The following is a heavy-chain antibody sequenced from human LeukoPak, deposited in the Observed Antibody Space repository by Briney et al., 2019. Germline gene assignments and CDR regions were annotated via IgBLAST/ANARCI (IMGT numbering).Heavy chain of an antibody. CDR3: ARAYDSSGYYFDY. V-gene: IGHV4-34*01. J-gene: IGHJ4*02. CDR1: GGSFSGYY. CDR2: INHSGST. Sequence: PSETLSLTCAVYGGSFSGYYWSWIRQPPGKGLEWIGEINHSGSTNYNPSLKSRDIISVDTSKNQFSLKLSSVTAADTAVYYCARAYDSSGYYFDYWGQGTLVTVSS. D-gene: IGHD3-22*01.